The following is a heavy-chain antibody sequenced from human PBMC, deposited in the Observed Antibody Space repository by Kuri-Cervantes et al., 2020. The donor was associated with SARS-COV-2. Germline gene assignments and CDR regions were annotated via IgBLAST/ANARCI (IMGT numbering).Heavy chain of an antibody. CDR3: ARDRQQLVRTYYYYGMDV. J-gene: IGHJ6*02. V-gene: IGHV3-30*03. Sequence: GESLKISCAASGFSFSSYGIHWVRQAPGKGLEWVAVISYDGSNKYYADSVKGRFTISRDNSKNTLYLQMNSLRAEDTAVYYCARDRQQLVRTYYYYGMDVWGQGTTVTVSS. CDR2: ISYDGSNK. CDR1: GFSFSSYG. D-gene: IGHD6-13*01.